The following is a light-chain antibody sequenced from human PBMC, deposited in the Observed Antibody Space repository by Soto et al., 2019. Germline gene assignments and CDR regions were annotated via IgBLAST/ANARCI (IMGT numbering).Light chain of an antibody. Sequence: QSALTQPASVSGSPGQSIAISCTGTSSDVGSYNYVSWYQQHPGKAPKLMIYDVSNRPSGVSDRFSGSKSGNTASLTISGLQAEDEADYYCTSYTSGSTYVFGTGTRSPS. J-gene: IGLJ1*01. CDR2: DVS. CDR3: TSYTSGSTYV. CDR1: SSDVGSYNY. V-gene: IGLV2-14*03.